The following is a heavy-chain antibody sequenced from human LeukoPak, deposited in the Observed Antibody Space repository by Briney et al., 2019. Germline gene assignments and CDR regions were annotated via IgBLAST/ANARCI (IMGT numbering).Heavy chain of an antibody. CDR1: GDAFSSYA. CDR2: IIPIFGTA. J-gene: IGHJ6*02. V-gene: IGHV1-69*13. CDR3: ARDPDYYDSSGYSRGYYYGMDV. Sequence: SVKVSCKASGDAFSSYAISWVRQAPGQGLEWMGGIIPIFGTANYAQKFQGRVTITADESTSTAYMELSSLRSEDTAVYYCARDPDYYDSSGYSRGYYYGMDVWGQGTTVTVSS. D-gene: IGHD3-22*01.